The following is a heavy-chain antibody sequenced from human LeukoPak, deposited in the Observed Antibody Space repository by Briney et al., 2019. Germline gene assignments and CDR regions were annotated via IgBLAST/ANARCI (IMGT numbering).Heavy chain of an antibody. CDR2: INWNGDST. V-gene: IGHV3-20*04. Sequence: GGSLRLSCAASGFTFDDYGMSWVRHAPGKGLEWVSGINWNGDSTVYADSVKGRFTISRDSSRSTLYLQMHSLRAEDTAVYYCAKDRPYISSWYGCSTPWGQGTLVTVSS. CDR3: AKDRPYISSWYGCSTP. CDR1: GFTFDDYG. J-gene: IGHJ5*02. D-gene: IGHD6-13*01.